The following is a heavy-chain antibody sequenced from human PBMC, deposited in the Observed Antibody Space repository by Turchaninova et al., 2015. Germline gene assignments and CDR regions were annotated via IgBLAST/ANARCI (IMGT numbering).Heavy chain of an antibody. D-gene: IGHD4-11*01. CDR3: VRSSHSSPACSKLCY. CDR1: GGSLSGYY. V-gene: IGHV4-34*01. CDR2: INQSGTT. J-gene: IGHJ4*02. Sequence: QVQLQQWGAGLLKPSETLSLTCAVYGGSLSGYYWSWIRQSPGKGMEWSGEINQSGTTNYNPSLKSRVHMSVGTSKNQFYLKLGSVTAAVTAIYYCVRSSHSSPACSKLCYWGQGTLVTVSS.